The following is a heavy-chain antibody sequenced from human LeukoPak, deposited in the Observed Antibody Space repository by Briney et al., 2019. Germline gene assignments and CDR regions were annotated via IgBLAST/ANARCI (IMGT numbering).Heavy chain of an antibody. V-gene: IGHV1-24*01. CDR3: ATEGIAVAGTPPPPFDY. D-gene: IGHD6-19*01. CDR1: GYTLTELS. CDR2: FDPEDGET. Sequence: GASVKVSCTASGYTLTELSMHWVRQAPGKGLEWMGGFDPEDGETIYAQKFQGRVTMTEDTSTDTAYMELSSLRSEDTAVYYCATEGIAVAGTPPPPFDYWGQGALVTVSS. J-gene: IGHJ4*02.